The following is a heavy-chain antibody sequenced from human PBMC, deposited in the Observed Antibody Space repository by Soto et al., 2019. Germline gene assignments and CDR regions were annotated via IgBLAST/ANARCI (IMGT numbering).Heavy chain of an antibody. CDR3: ARDSGYCSSTSCYGLQGWFDP. Sequence: LSLTCTVSGDSINNFFWSWIRQPPGKGLEWLGNIYYSGSTNYNPSLKSRVTMSVDTSKNQLSLRLSSVTDADTAVYYCARDSGYCSSTSCYGLQGWFDPWGLGTPVTVSS. D-gene: IGHD2-2*03. V-gene: IGHV4-59*01. CDR1: GDSINNFF. CDR2: IYYSGST. J-gene: IGHJ5*02.